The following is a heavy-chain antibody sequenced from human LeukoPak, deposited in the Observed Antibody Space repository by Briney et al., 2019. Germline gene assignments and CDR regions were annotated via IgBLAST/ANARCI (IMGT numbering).Heavy chain of an antibody. CDR2: ISSNGDNT. CDR1: GFTFSTHV. J-gene: IGHJ4*02. V-gene: IGHV3-64D*06. CDR3: VRGTGY. Sequence: GGSLRLSCSVSGFTFSTHVMHWVRQAPGKGLEYASAISSNGDNTYYADSVKGRFTISRDNSKNTLYLQMSSLRADDTAVYYCVRGTGYWGQGTLVTVSS.